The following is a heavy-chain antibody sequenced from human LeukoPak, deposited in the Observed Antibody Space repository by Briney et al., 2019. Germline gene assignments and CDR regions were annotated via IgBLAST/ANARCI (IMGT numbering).Heavy chain of an antibody. CDR2: ISYDGSNK. D-gene: IGHD1-26*01. CDR1: GFTFSSYA. CDR3: AREKGGSYYAFDI. J-gene: IGHJ3*02. V-gene: IGHV3-30-3*01. Sequence: GGSLRLSCAASGFTFSSYAMHWVRQAPGKGLGWVAVISYDGSNKYYADSVKGRFTISRDNSKNTLYLQMNSLRAEDTAVYYCAREKGGSYYAFDIWGQGKMVTVSS.